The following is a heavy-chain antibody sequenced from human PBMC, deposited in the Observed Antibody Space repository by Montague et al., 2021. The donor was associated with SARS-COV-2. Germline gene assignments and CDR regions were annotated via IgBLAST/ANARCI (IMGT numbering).Heavy chain of an antibody. V-gene: IGHV3-23*01. J-gene: IGHJ3*02. CDR1: GFTFSSYA. CDR2: ISISDGNT. Sequence: SLRLSCAASGFTFSSYAMRWVRQAPGKGLEWVSTISISDGNTYYADSVKGRFTISRDKSKNTLYLQMNSLRAEDTAVYYCAKDRQLGGGDAFDIWGQGTMVTVSS. CDR3: AKDRQLGGGDAFDI. D-gene: IGHD6-13*01.